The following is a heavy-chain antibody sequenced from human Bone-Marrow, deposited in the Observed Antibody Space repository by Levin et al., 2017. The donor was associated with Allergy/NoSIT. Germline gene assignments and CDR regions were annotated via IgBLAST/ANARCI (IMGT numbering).Heavy chain of an antibody. CDR1: GFTFNTYW. D-gene: IGHD2-8*01. V-gene: IGHV3-7*04. CDR2: IAEDESSK. CDR3: ARVLYGHGYDVVDV. J-gene: IGHJ6*02. Sequence: PGGSLRLSCAASGFTFNTYWMSWVRQAPGKGLEWVANIAEDESSKYYLDSVRDRFTISRDNHKNSVSLQMNSLRVDDTAVYFCARVLYGHGYDVVDVWGHGTTVTVSS.